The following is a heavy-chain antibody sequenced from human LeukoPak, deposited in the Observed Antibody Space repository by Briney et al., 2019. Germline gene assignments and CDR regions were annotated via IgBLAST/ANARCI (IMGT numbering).Heavy chain of an antibody. Sequence: GASVKVSCKASGFTFTTSAMQWLRQARGQRLEWIGWIVVGSGNTNYAQKFQERVTITRDMSTSTAYMELSSLRSEDTAVYYCAAAYRYFYDRGGYFDYWGQGTLVTVSS. CDR2: IVVGSGNT. CDR3: AAAYRYFYDRGGYFDY. V-gene: IGHV1-58*02. D-gene: IGHD3-22*01. J-gene: IGHJ4*02. CDR1: GFTFTTSA.